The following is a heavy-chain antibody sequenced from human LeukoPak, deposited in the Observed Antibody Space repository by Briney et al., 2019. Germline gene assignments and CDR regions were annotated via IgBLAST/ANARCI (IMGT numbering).Heavy chain of an antibody. J-gene: IGHJ4*02. Sequence: PGGSLRLSCAASGFIFNNYGMHWVRQAPGKGLEWVAVISYDGSNKYYADSVKGRFTISRDNAKNTLYLQMNSLGAEDTAVYYCAREGGYVWFGYWGQGTLVTVSS. D-gene: IGHD5-12*01. CDR3: AREGGYVWFGY. CDR1: GFIFNNYG. V-gene: IGHV3-30*03. CDR2: ISYDGSNK.